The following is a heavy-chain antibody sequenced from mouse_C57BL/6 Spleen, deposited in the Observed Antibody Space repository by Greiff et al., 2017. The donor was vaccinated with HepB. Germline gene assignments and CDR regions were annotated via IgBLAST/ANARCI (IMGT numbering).Heavy chain of an antibody. CDR2: IYPRSGNT. V-gene: IGHV1-81*01. D-gene: IGHD3-2*02. Sequence: QVQLKQSGAELARPGASVKLSCKASGYTFTSYGISWVKQRTGQGLEWIGEIYPRSGNTYYNEKFKGKATLTADKSSSTAYMELRSLTSEDSAVYFWARGAQATRVFDYWGQGTTLTVSS. J-gene: IGHJ2*01. CDR3: ARGAQATRVFDY. CDR1: GYTFTSYG.